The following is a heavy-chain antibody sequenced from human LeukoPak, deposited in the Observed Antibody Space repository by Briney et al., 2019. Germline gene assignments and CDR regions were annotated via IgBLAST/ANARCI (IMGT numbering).Heavy chain of an antibody. D-gene: IGHD4-17*01. CDR1: GYTFTSYF. V-gene: IGHV1-46*01. J-gene: IGHJ4*02. CDR2: INPSGGST. Sequence: VASVKVSCKASGYTFTSYFMHWVRQAPGQGLDWMGIINPSGGSTSYAQKFQGRGTMTRDTSTSTVYMELSSLRSEDTAVYYCARDSADYGDYDYWGQGTLVTVSS. CDR3: ARDSADYGDYDY.